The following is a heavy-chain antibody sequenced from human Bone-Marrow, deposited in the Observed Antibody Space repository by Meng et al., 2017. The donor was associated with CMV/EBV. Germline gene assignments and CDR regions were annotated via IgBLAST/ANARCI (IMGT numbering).Heavy chain of an antibody. J-gene: IGHJ4*02. D-gene: IGHD3-3*01. CDR3: AKDGGVRFLEWFFDY. CDR1: GFTFSSYA. Sequence: GESLKISCAASGFTFSSYAMSWVRQAPGKGLEWVSAISGSGGSTYYADSVKGRFTISRDNSKNTLYLQMNSLRAEDTAVYYCAKDGGVRFLEWFFDYLGQRTLLTVSS. V-gene: IGHV3-23*01. CDR2: ISGSGGST.